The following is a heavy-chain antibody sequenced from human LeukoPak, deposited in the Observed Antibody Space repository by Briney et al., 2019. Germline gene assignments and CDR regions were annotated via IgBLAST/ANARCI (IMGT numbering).Heavy chain of an antibody. CDR3: ASSDGLPPRSDSSYDVFDY. J-gene: IGHJ4*02. V-gene: IGHV4-39*07. CDR1: GNSIGTTYY. CDR2: IYYTGTT. D-gene: IGHD5-12*01. Sequence: SETLSLTCSVSGNSIGTTYYWGVIRQPPGKGLEWIAAIYYTGTTYYKPSLKSRVTMSVDKSKNQFSLNLSSVTAADTALYYCASSDGLPPRSDSSYDVFDYWGQGTLVTVSS.